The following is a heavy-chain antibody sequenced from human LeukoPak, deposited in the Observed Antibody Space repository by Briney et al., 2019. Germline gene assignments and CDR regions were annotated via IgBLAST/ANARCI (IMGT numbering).Heavy chain of an antibody. CDR1: GFTFSSYD. Sequence: PGRSLRLSCAASGFTFSSYDMNWVRQAPGKGLEWVSAISGIVGRTYYADSVKGRFTISRDNPKKTLYLQMNSLRVEDTAVYYCAKVASGSYYNWPFDYWGQGTLVTVSS. D-gene: IGHD1-26*01. J-gene: IGHJ4*02. V-gene: IGHV3-23*01. CDR3: AKVASGSYYNWPFDY. CDR2: ISGIVGRT.